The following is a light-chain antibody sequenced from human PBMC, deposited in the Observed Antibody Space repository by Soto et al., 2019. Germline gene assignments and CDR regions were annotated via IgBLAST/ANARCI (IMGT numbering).Light chain of an antibody. J-gene: IGLJ1*01. V-gene: IGLV2-23*02. CDR2: EVS. CDR3: CSYAGSSTLYV. Sequence: QSALTQPAPVSGSPGQSITISCTGTSSDVGSYNLVSWYQQHPGKAPKLMIYEVSKRPSGVSNRFSGSKSGNTASLTISGLQAEDEADYYCCSYAGSSTLYVFGTGTKSPS. CDR1: SSDVGSYNL.